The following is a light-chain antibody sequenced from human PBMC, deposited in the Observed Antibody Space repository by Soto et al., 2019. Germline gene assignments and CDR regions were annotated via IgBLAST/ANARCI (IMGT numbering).Light chain of an antibody. Sequence: EIVLTQSPATLSLSPGERATLSCRASQSVSRYLAWYQQKPGQAPRLLIYDASNRATGIPARFSGSGSGTDFTLTISRLEPEDFALYYCQHYGAAPITFGRGTRLEIK. V-gene: IGKV3-11*01. J-gene: IGKJ5*01. CDR3: QHYGAAPIT. CDR1: QSVSRY. CDR2: DAS.